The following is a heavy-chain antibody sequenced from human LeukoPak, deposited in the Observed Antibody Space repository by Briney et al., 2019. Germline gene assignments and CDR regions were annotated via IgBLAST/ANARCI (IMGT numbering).Heavy chain of an antibody. V-gene: IGHV3-13*01. D-gene: IGHD3-22*01. CDR3: ARSRYYHRKTNYYDSSGPMPSSYGMDV. CDR2: IGTAGDT. CDR1: GFTFSSYD. J-gene: IGHJ6*02. Sequence: PGGSLRLSCAVSGFTFSSYDMHWVRQATGKGLEWVSAIGTAGDTYYPGSVKGRFTISRENAKNSLYLQMNSLRAGDTAVYYCARSRYYHRKTNYYDSSGPMPSSYGMDVWGQGTTVTVSS.